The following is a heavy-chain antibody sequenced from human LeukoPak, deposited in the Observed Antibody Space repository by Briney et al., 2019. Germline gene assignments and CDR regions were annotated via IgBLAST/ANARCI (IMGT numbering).Heavy chain of an antibody. Sequence: GGSLRLSCAASGFSFSSYSMNWVRQAPGKGLEWVSSISSSSSYIYYADSVKGRFTISRDNAKNLLYLQMNSLRAEDTAVYYCAREYSGSSGLYYFYYMDVWGRGTTVTVSS. CDR1: GFSFSSYS. J-gene: IGHJ6*03. V-gene: IGHV3-21*01. CDR2: ISSSSSYI. CDR3: AREYSGSSGLYYFYYMDV. D-gene: IGHD6-6*01.